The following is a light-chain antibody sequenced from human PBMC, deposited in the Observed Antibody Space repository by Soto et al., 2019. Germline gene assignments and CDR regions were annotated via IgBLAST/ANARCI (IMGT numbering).Light chain of an antibody. CDR2: GAS. Sequence: EIVMTQSPATLSVSPGEKATLSCRASQSFSSNSAWYQQKPGQAPRLLIYGASTRTTSIPARFSGSGCGTELTLTSSSLQSEDFAIYFCQQYNNWPPDRTVGQGTKVEIK. CDR3: QQYNNWPPDRT. J-gene: IGKJ1*01. CDR1: QSFSSN. V-gene: IGKV3-15*01.